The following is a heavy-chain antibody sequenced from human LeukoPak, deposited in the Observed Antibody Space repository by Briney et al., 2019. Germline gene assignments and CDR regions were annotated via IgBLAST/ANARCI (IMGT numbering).Heavy chain of an antibody. CDR3: VIPSPHDY. J-gene: IGHJ4*02. D-gene: IGHD2-21*01. CDR1: GYTFTNFY. Sequence: ASVKVSCKTSGYTFTNFYMHWVRQAPGQGLEWMGIINPSGGSTSYAQKFQGRVTMTRDTSTSTVYMELSSLRSEDTAVYYCVIPSPHDYWGQGTLVTVSS. V-gene: IGHV1-46*01. CDR2: INPSGGST.